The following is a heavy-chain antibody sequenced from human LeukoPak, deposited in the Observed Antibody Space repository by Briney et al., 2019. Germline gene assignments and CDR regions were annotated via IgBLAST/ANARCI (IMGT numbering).Heavy chain of an antibody. CDR2: INHSGST. V-gene: IGHV4-34*01. CDR1: GGSFNDYY. CDR3: ARDYPFDY. D-gene: IGHD3-10*01. Sequence: PSETLSLTCAVYGGSFNDYYWSWIRQPPGKGLEWIGEINHSGSTNYNPSLKSRVTISVDTSKNQFSLKLSSVTAADTAVYYCARDYPFDYWGQGTLVTVSS. J-gene: IGHJ4*02.